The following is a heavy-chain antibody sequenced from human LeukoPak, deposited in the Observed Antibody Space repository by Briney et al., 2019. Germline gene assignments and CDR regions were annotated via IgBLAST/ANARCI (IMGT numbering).Heavy chain of an antibody. J-gene: IGHJ4*02. V-gene: IGHV1-18*01. Sequence: ASVKVSCKASGYTFTSYGISWVRQAPGQGLGWMGWISAYNGNTNYAQKLQGRVTMTTDTSTSTAYMELRSLRSDDTAVYYCARDQTSYYDSSGYDYWGQGTLVTVSS. CDR3: ARDQTSYYDSSGYDY. D-gene: IGHD3-22*01. CDR2: ISAYNGNT. CDR1: GYTFTSYG.